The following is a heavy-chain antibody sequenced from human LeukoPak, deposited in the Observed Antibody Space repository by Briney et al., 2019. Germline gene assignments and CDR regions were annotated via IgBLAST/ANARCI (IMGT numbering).Heavy chain of an antibody. CDR3: ARGTYYYDTSGYYSGGLGY. D-gene: IGHD3-22*01. CDR1: GFTFSNNA. Sequence: PGGSPRLSCAASGFTFSNNAMHWVRQAPGKGLECVAVISNDGSDKYYAASVKGRFIISRDNSENTLYLQMNSLRAEDTAVYYCARGTYYYDTSGYYSGGLGYWGQGTLVTVSS. CDR2: ISNDGSDK. V-gene: IGHV3-30*04. J-gene: IGHJ4*02.